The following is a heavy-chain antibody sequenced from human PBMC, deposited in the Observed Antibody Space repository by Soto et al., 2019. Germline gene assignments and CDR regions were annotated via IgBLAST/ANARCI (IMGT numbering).Heavy chain of an antibody. CDR1: GGTFSSYT. V-gene: IGHV1-69*02. CDR3: ATAGVQYSSSSNHFDY. Sequence: QVQLVQSGAEVKKPGSSVKVSCKGSGGTFSSYTISWVRQAPGQGLEWMGRIIPILGIANYAQKFQGRVTITADKSTSTPYMDLRSLRSEDTAVYFCATAGVQYSSSSNHFDYWGQGTLVTVSS. J-gene: IGHJ4*02. CDR2: IIPILGIA. D-gene: IGHD6-13*01.